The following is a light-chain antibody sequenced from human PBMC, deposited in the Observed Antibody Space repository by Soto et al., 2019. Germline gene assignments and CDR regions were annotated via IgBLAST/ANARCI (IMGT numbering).Light chain of an antibody. V-gene: IGKV3-15*01. CDR3: QQYSSWPLT. J-gene: IGKJ4*01. CDR2: GTS. CDR1: QSVSTN. Sequence: IVMTQSPVTLSVSPGERATLSCRASQSVSTNLAWYLQKPGQAPRLLIFGTSSRATGVPARFSGSGSGTEFTLTISSLQSEDFAVYYCQQYSSWPLTFGGGTGVEIK.